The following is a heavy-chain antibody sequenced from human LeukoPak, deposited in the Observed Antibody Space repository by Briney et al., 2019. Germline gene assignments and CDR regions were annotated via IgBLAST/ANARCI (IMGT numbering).Heavy chain of an antibody. CDR2: ISGSGGST. V-gene: IGHV3-23*01. CDR1: GFTFSSYA. J-gene: IGHJ4*02. Sequence: LGGSLRLSCAASGFTFSSYAMSWVRQASGKGLEWVSAISGSGGSTYYADSVKGRFTISRDNSKNTLYLQMNSLRAEDTAVYYCAKGFASGTLFGLFHYWGQGTLVTVSS. D-gene: IGHD3-10*01. CDR3: AKGFASGTLFGLFHY.